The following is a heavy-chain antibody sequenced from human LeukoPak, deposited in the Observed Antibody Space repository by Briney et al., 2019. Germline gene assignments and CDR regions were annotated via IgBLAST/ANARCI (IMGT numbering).Heavy chain of an antibody. V-gene: IGHV3-74*01. CDR3: ARGPHITMIVVVRNWFDP. J-gene: IGHJ5*02. CDR1: GFTFSSYW. D-gene: IGHD3-22*01. Sequence: PGGSLRLSCAASGFTFSSYWMHWVRQAPGKGLVWVSRINSDGSSTSYADSVKGRFTISRDNAKNTLYLQMNSLRAEDTAVYYCARGPHITMIVVVRNWFDPWGQGTLVTVSS. CDR2: INSDGSST.